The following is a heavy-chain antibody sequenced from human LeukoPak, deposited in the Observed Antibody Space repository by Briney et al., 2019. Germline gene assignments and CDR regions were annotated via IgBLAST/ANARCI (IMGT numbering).Heavy chain of an antibody. CDR3: ARAQGYGGCDY. J-gene: IGHJ4*02. Sequence: GASAKVSCKASGYTFTDYYIHWVRQAPGQGLEWMGIINPSGGNTKYAQKFQARVTMTRDTSTSTVYMELSSLRSEDTAVYYCARAQGYGGCDYWGQGTLVTVSS. CDR2: INPSGGNT. V-gene: IGHV1-46*01. D-gene: IGHD4-23*01. CDR1: GYTFTDYY.